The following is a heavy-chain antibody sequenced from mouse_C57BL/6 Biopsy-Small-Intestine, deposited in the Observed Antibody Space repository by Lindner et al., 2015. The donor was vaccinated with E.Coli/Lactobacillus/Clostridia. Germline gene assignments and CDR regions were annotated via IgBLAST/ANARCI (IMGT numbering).Heavy chain of an antibody. V-gene: IGHV1-85*01. J-gene: IGHJ4*01. CDR1: GHTFTNYD. D-gene: IGHD1-3*01. CDR2: IYPGDGST. CDR3: VEWFYAMDY. Sequence: VQLQESGPELVKPGVSVKLSCKASGHTFTNYDVNWVKQRPGQGLEWIGWIYPGDGSTKYNEKFRDKATLTVDTSSSTAHMELHSLTSEDSAVYFCVEWFYAMDYWGQGTSVTVSS.